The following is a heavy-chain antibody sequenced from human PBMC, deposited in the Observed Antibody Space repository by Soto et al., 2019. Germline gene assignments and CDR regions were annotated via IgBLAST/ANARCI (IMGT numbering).Heavy chain of an antibody. CDR1: GDTFTGYY. V-gene: IGHV1-2*02. Sequence: ASVKVSCKACGDTFTGYYMHWVGQAPGQGREWMGWINPNSGGTNYAQKFQGRVTMTRDTSISTAYMELSRLRSDDTAVYYCARGVPNDSGDMSKYYGMEVWGQGTTVTVSS. CDR3: ARGVPNDSGDMSKYYGMEV. CDR2: INPNSGGT. D-gene: IGHD4-17*01. J-gene: IGHJ6*02.